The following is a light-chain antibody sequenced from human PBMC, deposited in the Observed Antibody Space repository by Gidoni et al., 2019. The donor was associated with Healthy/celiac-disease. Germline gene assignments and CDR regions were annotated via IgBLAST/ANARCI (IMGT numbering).Light chain of an antibody. CDR3: QQRSNWWT. V-gene: IGKV3-11*01. Sequence: ESVLTQSPATLYLSPGERATLSCRASQSVSSYLAWYQQKPGQGPRLLIYDASNRATGIPARFSGSGSGTDFTLTISSLEPEDFAVYYCQQRSNWWTFGQGTKVEIK. CDR1: QSVSSY. J-gene: IGKJ1*01. CDR2: DAS.